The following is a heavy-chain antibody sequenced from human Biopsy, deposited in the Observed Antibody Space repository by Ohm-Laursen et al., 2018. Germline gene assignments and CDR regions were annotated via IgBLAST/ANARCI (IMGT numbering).Heavy chain of an antibody. CDR2: INSDWSYT. CDR1: GFTFSSYW. Sequence: SLRLSCTASGFTFSSYWMHWVRQAPGKGLVWVARINSDWSYTTNVDSVKGRFTISRDSSTNTLYLQMNGLRADDTAVYYQATGPVQMVYANLRGEFASWGQGALAIVSS. D-gene: IGHD2-8*01. CDR3: ATGPVQMVYANLRGEFAS. J-gene: IGHJ5*02. V-gene: IGHV3-74*03.